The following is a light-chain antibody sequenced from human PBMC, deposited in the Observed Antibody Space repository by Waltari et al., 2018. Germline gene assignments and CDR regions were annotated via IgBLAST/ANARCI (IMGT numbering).Light chain of an antibody. CDR3: MQALQTPWT. Sequence: DIVMTQSPLSLPVTPGEPASISCRSSQSLLHSDGYNYLDWYLQKPGQSPQVLIYLGSNRASGVPDRCSGSGSGTDFTLKISRVEAEDVGVYYCMQALQTPWTFGQGTKVEIK. V-gene: IGKV2-28*01. CDR2: LGS. J-gene: IGKJ1*01. CDR1: QSLLHSDGYNY.